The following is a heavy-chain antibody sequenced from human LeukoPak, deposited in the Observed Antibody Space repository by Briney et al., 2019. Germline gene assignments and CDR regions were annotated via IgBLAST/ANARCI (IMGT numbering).Heavy chain of an antibody. D-gene: IGHD6-13*01. Sequence: ASVKVSCKVSGYTLTELSMHWVRQAPGKGLEWMGGFDPEDGETIYAQKFQGRVTMTEDTSTDTAYMELSSLRSEDTAVYYCARGEYYSSSWSSFDYWGQGTLVTVSS. CDR2: FDPEDGET. J-gene: IGHJ4*02. V-gene: IGHV1-24*01. CDR3: ARGEYYSSSWSSFDY. CDR1: GYTLTELS.